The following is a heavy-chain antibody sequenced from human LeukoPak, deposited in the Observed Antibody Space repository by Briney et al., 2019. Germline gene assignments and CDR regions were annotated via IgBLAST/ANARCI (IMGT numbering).Heavy chain of an antibody. CDR1: GFTFNNYA. CDR2: IYDSSDRT. Sequence: GGSLRLSCAASGFTFNNYAMSWVRQAPGKELEWVSRIYDSSDRTYYADSVKGRFTISRDNSKNTLYLQMNSLRAEDTAVYYCAKEGCSSASCSFFDYWGQGTLVTVSS. CDR3: AKEGCSSASCSFFDY. V-gene: IGHV3-23*01. J-gene: IGHJ4*02. D-gene: IGHD2-2*01.